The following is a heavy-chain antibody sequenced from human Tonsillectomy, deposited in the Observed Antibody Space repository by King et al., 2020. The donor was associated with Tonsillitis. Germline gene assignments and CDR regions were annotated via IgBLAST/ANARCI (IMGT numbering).Heavy chain of an antibody. J-gene: IGHJ4*02. D-gene: IGHD3-22*01. CDR3: AGGVTYYYDSSGYGHYFDY. CDR1: GYTFTGYY. Sequence: HVQLVESGAEVKKPGASVKVSCKASGYTFTGYYMHWVRQAPGQGLEWMGWINPNSGGTNYAQKFQGRVTMTRDTSISTAYMELSRLRSDDTAVYYCAGGVTYYYDSSGYGHYFDYWGQGTLVTVSS. V-gene: IGHV1-2*02. CDR2: INPNSGGT.